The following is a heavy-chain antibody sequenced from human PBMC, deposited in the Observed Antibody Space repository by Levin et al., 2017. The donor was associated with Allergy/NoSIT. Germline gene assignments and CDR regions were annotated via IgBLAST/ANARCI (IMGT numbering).Heavy chain of an antibody. D-gene: IGHD5-12*01. CDR2: IRSKGAGGTA. Sequence: GGSLRLSCVTSGFNFANAWLTWVRQAPGKGLEWVGRIRSKGAGGTADYAAVVEGRFIISRDDSKSTIYLQMNRLTTEDTAVYSCNTWVMGYRLNDFWGQGTLVTVSS. CDR1: GFNFANAW. J-gene: IGHJ4*02. CDR3: NTWVMGYRLNDF. V-gene: IGHV3-15*01.